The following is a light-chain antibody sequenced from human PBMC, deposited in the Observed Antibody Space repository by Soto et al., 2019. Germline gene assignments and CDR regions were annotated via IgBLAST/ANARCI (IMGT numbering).Light chain of an antibody. V-gene: IGLV2-8*01. CDR3: SSYAGSNNYV. Sequence: QSVLTQPPSASGSPGQSVTISCTGTSGDVGGYNYVSWYQQHPGKAPKLMIYEVSKRPSGVPDRFSGSKSANTASLTVSGLQAEDEADYYCSSYAGSNNYVFGTGTKVTVL. CDR1: SGDVGGYNY. J-gene: IGLJ1*01. CDR2: EVS.